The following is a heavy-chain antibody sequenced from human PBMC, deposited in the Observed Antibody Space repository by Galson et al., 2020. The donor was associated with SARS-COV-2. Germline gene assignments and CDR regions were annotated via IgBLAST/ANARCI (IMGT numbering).Heavy chain of an antibody. V-gene: IGHV1-58*01. CDR2: TDVGPGNT. J-gene: IGHJ4*02. CDR1: GFTFTNSA. CDR3: AALWAGMTTGGGY. D-gene: IGHD4-17*01. Sequence: SVQVSRKASGFTFTNSAVQSVRQARGQHLAWIGWTDVGPGNTNYAQNFQERVTITRDMSTNTAYMELSSLRSEDTAVYYCAALWAGMTTGGGYWGQGTLVTVSS.